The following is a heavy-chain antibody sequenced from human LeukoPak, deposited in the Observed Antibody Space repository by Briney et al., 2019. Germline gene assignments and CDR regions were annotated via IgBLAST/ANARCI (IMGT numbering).Heavy chain of an antibody. V-gene: IGHV1-45*02. CDR1: GYTFTYRY. CDR3: ANWDLREYYFDY. CDR2: ITPFNGNT. J-gene: IGHJ4*02. D-gene: IGHD1-26*01. Sequence: SVKVSCRASGYTFTYRYLHWVRQAPGQALEWMGWITPFNGNTNYAQKFQDRVTITRDRSMSTAYMELSSLRSEDTAMYYCANWDLREYYFDYWGQGTLVTVSS.